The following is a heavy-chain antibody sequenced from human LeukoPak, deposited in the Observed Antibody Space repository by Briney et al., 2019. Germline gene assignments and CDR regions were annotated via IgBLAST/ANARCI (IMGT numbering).Heavy chain of an antibody. V-gene: IGHV3-30*18. J-gene: IGHJ3*02. D-gene: IGHD6-25*01. CDR3: AKAAAAFDI. CDR1: GFTFSSYG. Sequence: GGSLRLSCAASGFTFSSYGMHWVRQAPGKGLEWVAVISYDESNKYYADSVKGRFTISRDNSKNTLYLQMNSLRAEDTAVYYCAKAAAAFDIWGQGTMVTVSS. CDR2: ISYDESNK.